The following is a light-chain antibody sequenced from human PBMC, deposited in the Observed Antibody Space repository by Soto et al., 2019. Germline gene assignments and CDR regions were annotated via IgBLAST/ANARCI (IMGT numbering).Light chain of an antibody. CDR3: QQRSNWPPFT. CDR2: GTS. Sequence: EIVLTQSPGTLSLPPGERATLSCRASQDVSSSYLAWYQQKLGQAPRLLMYGTSNRATGIPDRFSGSGSGTDFTLTISSLEPEDFAVYYCQQRSNWPPFTFGPGTKVDIK. V-gene: IGKV3D-20*02. CDR1: QDVSSSY. J-gene: IGKJ3*01.